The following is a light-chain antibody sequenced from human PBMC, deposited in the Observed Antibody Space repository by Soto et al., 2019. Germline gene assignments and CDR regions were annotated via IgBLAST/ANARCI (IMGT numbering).Light chain of an antibody. V-gene: IGKV3-20*01. CDR2: GSS. Sequence: ENVLTQSPGTLSLSPGERATLSCRASQRINSNHLAWYQQKPGQAPRLLIHGSSNRATGIPDRFGGSGSGTDFTLTIRRLELEDFAVYYCQQYGSSSWTFGQGTKVEIK. CDR3: QQYGSSSWT. CDR1: QRINSNH. J-gene: IGKJ1*01.